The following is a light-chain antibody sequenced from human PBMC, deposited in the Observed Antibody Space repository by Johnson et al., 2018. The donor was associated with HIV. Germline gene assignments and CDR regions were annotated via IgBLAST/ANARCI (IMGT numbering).Light chain of an antibody. Sequence: QSVLTQPPSVSAAPGQKVTISCSGSSSNIGNNYVSWYQQLPGTAPKLLIYDNNKRPSGIPDRFSGSKCGTSATLGITGLQTGDEADYYCGTWDSSLSAYVFGTWTKVTVL. CDR1: SSNIGNNY. J-gene: IGLJ1*01. V-gene: IGLV1-51*01. CDR3: GTWDSSLSAYV. CDR2: DNN.